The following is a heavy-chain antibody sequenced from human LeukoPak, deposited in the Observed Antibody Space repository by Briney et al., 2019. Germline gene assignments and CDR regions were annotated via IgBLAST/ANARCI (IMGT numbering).Heavy chain of an antibody. Sequence: GGSLRLSCAASGFTFSSYWMSWVRQAPGKGLEWVANIKQEGSEKYYVASVKGRFTISRDNAKNSLYLQMNRLRAEDTAVYYCARYSSSSYSLGWWGQGTLVTVSS. D-gene: IGHD6-13*01. J-gene: IGHJ4*02. CDR2: IKQEGSEK. V-gene: IGHV3-7*01. CDR1: GFTFSSYW. CDR3: ARYSSSSYSLGW.